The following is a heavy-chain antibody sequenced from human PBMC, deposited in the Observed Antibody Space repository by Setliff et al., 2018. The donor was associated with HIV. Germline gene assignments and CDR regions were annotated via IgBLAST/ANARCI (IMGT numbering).Heavy chain of an antibody. D-gene: IGHD3-10*01. Sequence: SETLSLTCNVSGDSIMNYYWSWIRQPPGKGLEWIGYIYYSGYTNERASYNPSLQSRVTISEDTSKNQVSLKLRSVTAADTAMYYCARHQKCYYGSGSYSAWGQGKLVTVSS. CDR2: IYYSGYTNERA. CDR1: GDSIMNYY. J-gene: IGHJ5*02. V-gene: IGHV4-59*08. CDR3: ARHQKCYYGSGSYSA.